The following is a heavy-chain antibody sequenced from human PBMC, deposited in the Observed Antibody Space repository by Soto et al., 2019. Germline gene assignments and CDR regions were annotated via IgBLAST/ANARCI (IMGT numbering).Heavy chain of an antibody. CDR1: GFTFSSYS. V-gene: IGHV3-21*01. J-gene: IGHJ6*02. CDR2: ISSSSSYI. D-gene: IGHD3-3*01. CDR3: ARDLLRFLEWSPLSYYYYGMDV. Sequence: PVGSLRLSCAASGFTFSSYSMNWVRQAPGKGLEWVSSISSSSSYIYYADSVKGRFTISRDNAKNSLYLQMNSLRAEDTAVYYCARDLLRFLEWSPLSYYYYGMDVWGQGTTVTVSS.